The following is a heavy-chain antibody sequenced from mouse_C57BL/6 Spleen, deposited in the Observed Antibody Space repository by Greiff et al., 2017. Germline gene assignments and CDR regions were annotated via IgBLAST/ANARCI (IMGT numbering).Heavy chain of an antibody. Sequence: VQRVESDAELVKPGASVKISCKVSGYTFTDHTIHWMKQRPEQGLEWIGYIYPRDGSTKYNEKFKGKATLTADKSSSTAYMQLNSLTSEDSAVYFCARRTAQALYAMDYWGQGTSVTVSS. CDR2: IYPRDGST. V-gene: IGHV1-78*01. CDR3: ARRTAQALYAMDY. D-gene: IGHD3-2*02. J-gene: IGHJ4*01. CDR1: GYTFTDHT.